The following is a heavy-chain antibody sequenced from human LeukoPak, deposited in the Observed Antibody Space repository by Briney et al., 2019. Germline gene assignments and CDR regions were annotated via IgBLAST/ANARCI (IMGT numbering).Heavy chain of an antibody. CDR2: ISSSSSYI. Sequence: GGSLRLSCAASGFTFSSYSMNWVRQAPGKGLEWVSSISSSSSYIYYADSVKGRFTISRDNAKNSLYLQMNSLRAEDTAVYYCAREAQYSYPALDYWGQGTLVTVSS. D-gene: IGHD6-6*01. CDR3: AREAQYSYPALDY. V-gene: IGHV3-21*01. CDR1: GFTFSSYS. J-gene: IGHJ4*02.